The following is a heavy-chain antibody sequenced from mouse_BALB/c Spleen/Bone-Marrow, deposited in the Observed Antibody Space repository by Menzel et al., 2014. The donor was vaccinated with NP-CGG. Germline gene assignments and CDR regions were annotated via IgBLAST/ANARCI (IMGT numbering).Heavy chain of an antibody. CDR3: ARSPGEVNY. V-gene: IGHV14-3*02. CDR1: GFNIKDAY. Sequence: VQLKQSGAELVKPGASVKLSCTASGFNIKDAYMHWVKQRPAQGLEWIGRIAPANGNTEYDPKFLDKATITADTSSNTAYLRLSSLTSEDTAVYYCARSPGEVNYWGQGTLVTVSA. CDR2: IAPANGNT. D-gene: IGHD1-3*01. J-gene: IGHJ3*01.